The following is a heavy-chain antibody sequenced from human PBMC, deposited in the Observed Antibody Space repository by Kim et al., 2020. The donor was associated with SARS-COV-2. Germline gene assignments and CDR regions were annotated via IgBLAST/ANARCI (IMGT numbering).Heavy chain of an antibody. CDR3: ARGTGRSGWPAYFGH. CDR2: IIPIVDIT. Sequence: SVKVSCEASGGTFSSYAINWVRQAPGQGLEWMGRIIPIVDITAYAQKFQGRVTITADKSTSTAYMELASLRSDDTAVYYCARGTGRSGWPAYFGHWGHG. J-gene: IGHJ4*03. CDR1: GGTFSSYA. V-gene: IGHV1-69*04. D-gene: IGHD6-19*01.